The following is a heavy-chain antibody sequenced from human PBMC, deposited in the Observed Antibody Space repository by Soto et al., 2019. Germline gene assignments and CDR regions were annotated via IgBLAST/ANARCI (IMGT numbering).Heavy chain of an antibody. CDR1: GFPFTDYF. D-gene: IGHD3-22*01. V-gene: IGHV1-46*01. Sequence: GASVKVSCKTSGFPFTDYFVHWVRQAPGQGLEWMGAINPGNRITNYALKFQGRVAMTRDTSTNTVYLELSSLRSEDTAVYSCARDPNYYDFWAGSYYYHGMDVWGQGTTVTVS. CDR2: INPGNRIT. CDR3: ARDPNYYDFWAGSYYYHGMDV. J-gene: IGHJ6*02.